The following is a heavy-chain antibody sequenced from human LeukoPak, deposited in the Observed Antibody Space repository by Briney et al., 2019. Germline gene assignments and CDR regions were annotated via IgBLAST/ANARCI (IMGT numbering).Heavy chain of an antibody. Sequence: PSETLSLTCAVYGGSFSGYYWSWIRQPPGKGLEWIGEINHSGSTTYNPSLKSRVTISVDTSKNQFSLKLSSVTAADTAVYYCARGVPSGIAVAGTIDYYYGMDVWGQGTTVSVSS. J-gene: IGHJ6*02. CDR1: GGSFSGYY. V-gene: IGHV4-34*01. CDR2: INHSGST. D-gene: IGHD6-19*01. CDR3: ARGVPSGIAVAGTIDYYYGMDV.